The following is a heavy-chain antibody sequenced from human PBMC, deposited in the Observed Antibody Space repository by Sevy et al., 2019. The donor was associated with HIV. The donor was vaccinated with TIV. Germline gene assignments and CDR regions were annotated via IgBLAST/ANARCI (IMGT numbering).Heavy chain of an antibody. J-gene: IGHJ3*02. V-gene: IGHV4-61*01. CDR1: GGSVSSGSYY. CDR2: IYYSGST. CDR3: ARASRLRFFEWPSGRAFDI. Sequence: SETLSLTCTVSGGSVSSGSYYWSWIRQPPGKGLEWIGYIYYSGSTNYNPSLQSRVTISVDTSKNQFSLKLSSVTAADTAVYYCARASRLRFFEWPSGRAFDIWGQGTMVTVSS. D-gene: IGHD3-3*01.